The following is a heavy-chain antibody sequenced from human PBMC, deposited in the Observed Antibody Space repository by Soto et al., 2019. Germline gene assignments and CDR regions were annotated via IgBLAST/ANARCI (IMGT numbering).Heavy chain of an antibody. J-gene: IGHJ6*02. CDR3: AKDPPPREWDYYYYYGMDV. V-gene: IGHV3-23*01. Sequence: GGSLRLSCAASGFTFSSYAMSWVRQAPGKGLEWVSAISGSGGSTYYADSVKGRFTISRDNSKNTLYLQMNSLRAEDTAVYYCAKDPPPREWDYYYYYGMDVWGQGTTVTVSS. CDR2: ISGSGGST. CDR1: GFTFSSYA. D-gene: IGHD1-26*01.